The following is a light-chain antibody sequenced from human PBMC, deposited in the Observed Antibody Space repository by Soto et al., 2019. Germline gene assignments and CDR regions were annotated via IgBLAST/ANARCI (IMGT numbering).Light chain of an antibody. CDR1: SSDVGGYNY. CDR3: NSYTSSSTVV. Sequence: QSALTQPASVSGSPGQSITISCTGTSSDVGGYNYVSWYQQNPGKAPKLMIYDVSNRPSGVSTRFSGSKSGNTASLTISGLQAEDEADYYCNSYTSSSTVVFGGGTKLTVL. J-gene: IGLJ2*01. V-gene: IGLV2-14*01. CDR2: DVS.